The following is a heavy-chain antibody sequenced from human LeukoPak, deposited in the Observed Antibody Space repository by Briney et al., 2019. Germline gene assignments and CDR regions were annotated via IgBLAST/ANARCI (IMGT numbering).Heavy chain of an antibody. CDR1: GGTFSSYA. D-gene: IGHD2-2*01. CDR3: ARAEVVPAAIVGHDALDI. V-gene: IGHV1-69*01. J-gene: IGHJ3*02. Sequence: ASVKVSCKASGGTFSSYAISWVRQAPGQGLEWMGGIIPIFGTANYAQKFQGRVTITADESTSTAYMELSSLRSEDTAVYYCARAEVVPAAIVGHDALDIWGQGTMVTVSS. CDR2: IIPIFGTA.